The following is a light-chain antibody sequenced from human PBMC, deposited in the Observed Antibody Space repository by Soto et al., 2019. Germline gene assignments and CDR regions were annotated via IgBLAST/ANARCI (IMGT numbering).Light chain of an antibody. J-gene: IGKJ4*01. CDR3: QQYNSYPLT. Sequence: DIQMTQSPSTLSASVGDRVTITCRASQSISSWLAWYQQKPGKAPKLLIYDASSLKSGIPSRFSGSASGTEFTLTISSLQPDDFATYYCQQYNSYPLTFGGGTKVEIK. V-gene: IGKV1-5*01. CDR1: QSISSW. CDR2: DAS.